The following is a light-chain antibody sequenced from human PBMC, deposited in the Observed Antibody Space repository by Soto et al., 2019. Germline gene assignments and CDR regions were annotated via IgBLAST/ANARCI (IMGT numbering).Light chain of an antibody. CDR2: SAS. Sequence: DIQMTQSPSSLSASVGDRVTITCRASQSISSYLNWYQQKPGKAPQLLIYSASSLQSGVPSRFSGSGSGTDFTLTISSLQPEDFATYYCQQSYSTLRTFGQGTKLEI. CDR1: QSISSY. V-gene: IGKV1-39*01. CDR3: QQSYSTLRT. J-gene: IGKJ2*01.